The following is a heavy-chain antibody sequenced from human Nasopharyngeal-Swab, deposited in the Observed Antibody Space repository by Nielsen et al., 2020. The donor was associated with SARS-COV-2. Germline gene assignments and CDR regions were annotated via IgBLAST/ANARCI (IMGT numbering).Heavy chain of an antibody. J-gene: IGHJ6*02. Sequence: SQTLSLTCAVYGGSFSGYFWSWIRQPPGKGLEWIGEINHSGSTNYNPSLKSRVTISVDTSKNQFSLKLSSVTAADTAVYYCARGSYDSSGEYYYYGMDVWGQGTTVTVSS. CDR3: ARGSYDSSGEYYYYGMDV. CDR2: INHSGST. CDR1: GGSFSGYF. V-gene: IGHV4-34*01. D-gene: IGHD3-22*01.